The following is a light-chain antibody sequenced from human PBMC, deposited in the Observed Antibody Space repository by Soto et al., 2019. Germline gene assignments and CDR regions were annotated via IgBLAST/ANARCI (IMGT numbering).Light chain of an antibody. CDR2: GAS. Sequence: EIALTPSPGTLSLSPGERASLSCRASQTVSSSSLAWYQQKPGQAPRLLIYGASSRAAGIPDRFSGSGSGTDFTLTISRLEAEDFAVYYCQQYGSSPATFGQGTKVDIK. CDR1: QTVSSSS. CDR3: QQYGSSPAT. J-gene: IGKJ1*01. V-gene: IGKV3-20*01.